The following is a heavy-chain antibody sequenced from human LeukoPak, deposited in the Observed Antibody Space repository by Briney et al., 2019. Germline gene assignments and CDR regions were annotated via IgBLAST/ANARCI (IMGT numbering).Heavy chain of an antibody. V-gene: IGHV1-46*01. CDR2: INPSGGST. D-gene: IGHD5-12*01. Sequence: ASVKVSCKASGYTFTSYDMHWVRQAPGQGLEWMGIINPSGGSTSYAQKFQGRVTMTRDMSTSTVYMELSSLRSEDTAVYYCARGWGGYDWGDTNFDYWGQGTLVTVSS. CDR1: GYTFTSYD. CDR3: ARGWGGYDWGDTNFDY. J-gene: IGHJ4*02.